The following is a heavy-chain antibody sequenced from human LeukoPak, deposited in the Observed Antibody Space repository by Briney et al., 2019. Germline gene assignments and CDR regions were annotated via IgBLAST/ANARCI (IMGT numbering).Heavy chain of an antibody. Sequence: GGSLRLSCAASGFTFSSYSMNWVRQAPGKGLEWVSSISSSSSYIYYADSVKGRFTISRDNAKNSLYLQMNSLRAEDTAVYYCARDREGSTSRGVFDYWGQGTLVTVSS. CDR1: GFTFSSYS. J-gene: IGHJ4*02. D-gene: IGHD2-2*01. CDR2: ISSSSSYI. V-gene: IGHV3-21*01. CDR3: ARDREGSTSRGVFDY.